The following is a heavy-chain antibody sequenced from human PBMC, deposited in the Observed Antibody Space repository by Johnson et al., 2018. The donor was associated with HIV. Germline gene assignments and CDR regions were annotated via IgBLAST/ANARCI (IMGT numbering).Heavy chain of an antibody. CDR3: AKDRWELNDAFDI. D-gene: IGHD1-26*01. Sequence: QVQLVESGGGLVQPGGSLRLSCAVSGVTFSTYWMSWVRQAPGKGLEWVAFIRYDGSNKYYADSVKGRFTISRDNSKNTLYLQMNSLRAEDTAVYYCAKDRWELNDAFDIWGQGTMVTVSS. CDR1: GVTFSTYW. J-gene: IGHJ3*02. V-gene: IGHV3-30*02. CDR2: IRYDGSNK.